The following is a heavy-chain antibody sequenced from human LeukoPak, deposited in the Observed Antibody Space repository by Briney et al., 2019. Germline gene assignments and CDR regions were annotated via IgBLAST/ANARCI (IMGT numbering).Heavy chain of an antibody. J-gene: IGHJ5*02. CDR3: ARTDYSDWFDP. CDR2: IYYSGST. D-gene: IGHD4-11*01. V-gene: IGHV4-59*01. CDR1: GGSISRYY. Sequence: RSSETLSLTCTVSGGSISRYYWSWIRQPPGKGLEWIGYIYYSGSTNYNPSLKSRVTISVDTSKNQFSLKLSSVTAADTAVYYCARTDYSDWFDPWGQGTLVTVSS.